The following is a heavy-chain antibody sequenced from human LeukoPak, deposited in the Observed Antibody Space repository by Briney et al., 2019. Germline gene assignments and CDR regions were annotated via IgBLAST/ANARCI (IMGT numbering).Heavy chain of an antibody. J-gene: IGHJ4*02. V-gene: IGHV3-23*01. CDR2: ISGSGGST. CDR1: GSTFSSYA. CDR3: AKDLSSGWPTNFDY. Sequence: GGSLRLSCAASGSTFSSYAMSWVRQAPGKGLEGVSAISGSGGSTYYADSVKGRFTIPRDNSKNTLYLQTNSLRAEDTAVYYCAKDLSSGWPTNFDYWGQGTLVTVSS. D-gene: IGHD6-19*01.